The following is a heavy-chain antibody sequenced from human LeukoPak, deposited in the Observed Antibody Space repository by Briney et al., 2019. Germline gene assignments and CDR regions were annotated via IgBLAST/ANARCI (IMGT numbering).Heavy chain of an antibody. J-gene: IGHJ6*02. CDR3: ARDVSKASVGTSYGMDV. CDR2: ISSRATPM. Sequence: PGGSLRLSCAASGFTFSDYYMSWIRQAPGKGLEWVSYISSRATPMYYADSVKGRFTISRDSARNSLYLQMDSLRAEDTAVYYCARDVSKASVGTSYGMDVWGQGTTVTVSS. D-gene: IGHD6-13*01. CDR1: GFTFSDYY. V-gene: IGHV3-11*01.